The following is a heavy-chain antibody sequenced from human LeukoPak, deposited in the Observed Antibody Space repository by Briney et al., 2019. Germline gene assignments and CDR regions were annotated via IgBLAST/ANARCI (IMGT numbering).Heavy chain of an antibody. Sequence: GGSLRLSCAASGFTVSSNYMSWVRQAPGKGLEWVSVIYSGGSTYYADSVKGRFTISRDNSKNTLYLQMNSLRAEDTAVYYCASGDGYGSGSYSADYWGQGTLVTVSS. CDR3: ASGDGYGSGSYSADY. CDR2: IYSGGST. D-gene: IGHD3-10*01. CDR1: GFTVSSNY. V-gene: IGHV3-66*01. J-gene: IGHJ4*02.